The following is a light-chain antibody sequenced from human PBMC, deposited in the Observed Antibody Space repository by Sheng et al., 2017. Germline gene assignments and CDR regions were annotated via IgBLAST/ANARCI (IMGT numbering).Light chain of an antibody. CDR1: QSVRNW. V-gene: IGKV1-5*03. CDR3: QQSYTTPYT. CDR2: KAS. J-gene: IGKJ2*01. Sequence: DIQMTQSPSTLSASEGDRVSITCRASQSVRNWLAWYQQKPGKAPKLLIYKASTLQSGVPSRFSGSGSGTDFTLTISSLQPEDFATYYCQQSYTTPYTFGQGTKLELK.